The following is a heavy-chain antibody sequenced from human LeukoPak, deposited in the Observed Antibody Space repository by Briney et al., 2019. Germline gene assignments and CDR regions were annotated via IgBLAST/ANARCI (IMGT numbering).Heavy chain of an antibody. D-gene: IGHD3-10*01. CDR2: IKQDGSEK. CDR3: ARGNRVLWFGEKD. J-gene: IGHJ4*02. Sequence: PGGSLRLSCAASGFTFSSYWMSWARQAPGKGLEWVANIKQDGSEKYYVDSVKGRFTISRDNAKNSLYLQMNSLRAEDTALYYCARGNRVLWFGEKDSGQGTLVTVSS. V-gene: IGHV3-7*03. CDR1: GFTFSSYW.